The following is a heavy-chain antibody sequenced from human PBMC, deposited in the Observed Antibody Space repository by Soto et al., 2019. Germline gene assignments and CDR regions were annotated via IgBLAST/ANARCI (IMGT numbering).Heavy chain of an antibody. CDR3: AREQVSVTYFTY. Sequence: QVQLVQSGAEVKKAGSSVKVSCKASGDTLNNYALSWVRQAPGEGLEWMGGIIPMFGTPNYAQKFQGRVTISADKSTSTVYMELSSLRSEDTAVYFCAREQVSVTYFTYWGQGTPVTVSS. J-gene: IGHJ4*02. CDR1: GDTLNNYA. CDR2: IIPMFGTP. D-gene: IGHD3-10*01. V-gene: IGHV1-69*06.